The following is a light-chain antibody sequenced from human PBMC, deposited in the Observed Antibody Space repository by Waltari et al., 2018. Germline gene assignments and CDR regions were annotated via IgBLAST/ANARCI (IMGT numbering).Light chain of an antibody. V-gene: IGLV2-14*01. Sequence: QSALTQPASVSGSPGQSITISCTGTSSDVGSYNYVSWYQQQPGKAPKLMVYDVTKRPSGVSNRFSGSKSGNTASLTISGLQAEDEADYYCSSYTSSSTWVFGGGTKLTVL. J-gene: IGLJ3*02. CDR3: SSYTSSSTWV. CDR1: SSDVGSYNY. CDR2: DVT.